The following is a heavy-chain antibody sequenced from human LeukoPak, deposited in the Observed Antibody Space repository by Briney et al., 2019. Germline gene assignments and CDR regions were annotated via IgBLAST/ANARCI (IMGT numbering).Heavy chain of an antibody. D-gene: IGHD1-14*01. J-gene: IGHJ3*02. V-gene: IGHV4-59*01. CDR2: IYYSGST. Sequence: RTSETLSLTCTVSGGSISSYYWSWIRQPPGKGLEWIGYIYYSGSTNYNPSLKSRVTISVDTSENQFSLKLSSVTAADTAVYYCARDGREPTRGAFDIWGQGTMVTVSS. CDR1: GGSISSYY. CDR3: ARDGREPTRGAFDI.